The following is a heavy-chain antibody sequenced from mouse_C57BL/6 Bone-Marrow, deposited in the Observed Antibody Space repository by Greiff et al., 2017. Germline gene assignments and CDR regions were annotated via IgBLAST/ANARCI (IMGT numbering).Heavy chain of an antibody. D-gene: IGHD3-3*01. CDR3: ARHGLGAWFAY. Sequence: KLMESGGDLVKPGGSLKLSCAASGFTFSSYGMSWVRQTPDKRLEWVATISSGGSYTYYPDSVKGRFTISRDNAKNTLYLQMSSLKSEDTAMYYCARHGLGAWFAYWGQGTLVTVSA. J-gene: IGHJ3*01. V-gene: IGHV5-6*02. CDR2: ISSGGSYT. CDR1: GFTFSSYG.